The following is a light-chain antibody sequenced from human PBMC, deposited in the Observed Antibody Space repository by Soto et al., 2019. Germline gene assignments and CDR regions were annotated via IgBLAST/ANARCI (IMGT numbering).Light chain of an antibody. CDR3: LQDYNYPWT. CDR1: QGIRND. Sequence: ALPMTQSPSSLSASVGDIVTITCRASQGIRNDLGWYQQKQGKAPKLLIYAASSLQSGVPSRFSGSGSGTDLTITISSLQPEDFETYYCLQDYNYPWTFGQGTKVDIK. V-gene: IGKV1-6*01. CDR2: AAS. J-gene: IGKJ1*01.